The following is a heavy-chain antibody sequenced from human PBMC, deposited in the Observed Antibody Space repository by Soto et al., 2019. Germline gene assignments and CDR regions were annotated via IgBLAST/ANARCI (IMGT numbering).Heavy chain of an antibody. CDR1: GFTFSSYA. CDR2: ISGSGGST. D-gene: IGHD2-8*02. CDR3: AKSGKPGSGYYGMDV. V-gene: IGHV3-23*01. Sequence: GGSLRLCCAASGFTFSSYAMSWVRQAPGKGLEWVSAISGSGGSTYYADSVKGRFTISRDNSKNTLYLQMNSLRAEDTAVYYCAKSGKPGSGYYGMDVWGQGTTVTVSS. J-gene: IGHJ6*02.